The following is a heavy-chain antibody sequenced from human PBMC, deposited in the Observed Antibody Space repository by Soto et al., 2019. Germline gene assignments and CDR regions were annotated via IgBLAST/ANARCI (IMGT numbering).Heavy chain of an antibody. CDR2: IYPGDSET. Sequence: GESLKISCKGSGYNFATFWIGWVRQMPGKGLEWMGIIYPGDSETKYSPDFEGQVTISADRSTNTAYLQWRSLRASDTAMYYCARLGFPGAIYFDSWGLGTLVTVSS. V-gene: IGHV5-51*01. CDR1: GYNFATFW. CDR3: ARLGFPGAIYFDS. J-gene: IGHJ4*02.